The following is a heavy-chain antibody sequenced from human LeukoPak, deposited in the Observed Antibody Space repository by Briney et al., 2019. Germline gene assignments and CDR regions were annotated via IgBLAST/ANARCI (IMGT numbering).Heavy chain of an antibody. CDR1: GGSISSGGYY. D-gene: IGHD5-12*01. V-gene: IGHV4-31*03. CDR3: AAIVATEYYYYGMDV. CDR2: IYYSGST. J-gene: IGHJ6*02. Sequence: SETLSLTCTVSGGSISSGGYYWSWIRQHPGKGLEWIGYIYYSGSTYYNPSLKSRVTISVVTSKNQFSLKLSSVTAADTAVYYCAAIVATEYYYYGMDVWGQGTTDTVSS.